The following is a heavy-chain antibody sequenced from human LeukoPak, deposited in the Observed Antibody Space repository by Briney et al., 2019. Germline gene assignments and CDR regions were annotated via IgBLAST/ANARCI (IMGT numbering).Heavy chain of an antibody. CDR1: GYTFTRYD. Sequence: ASVKVSCKASGYTFTRYDINWVRQATGQGLEWMGWMNPNSGNTGYAQKLQGRVTMARNTSIRTAYMELSSRRAKDMAVYYCARGKGGCGPYNGFDAWGQGTLVTVSS. D-gene: IGHD2-21*01. CDR2: MNPNSGNT. J-gene: IGHJ5*02. CDR3: ARGKGGCGPYNGFDA. V-gene: IGHV1-8*01.